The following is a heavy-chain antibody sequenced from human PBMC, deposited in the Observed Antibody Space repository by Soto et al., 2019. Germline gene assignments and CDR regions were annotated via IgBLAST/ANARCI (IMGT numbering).Heavy chain of an antibody. Sequence: ASVKVSCKASGYTFTSYGISWVRQAPGQRLEWMGWINAGNGNTKYSQKFQGRVTFTGDTYASTAYMELSSLRSEDTSVYYCARWLSWSLDYWGQGTLVTVSS. V-gene: IGHV1-3*01. CDR1: GYTFTSYG. D-gene: IGHD5-12*01. CDR2: INAGNGNT. J-gene: IGHJ4*02. CDR3: ARWLSWSLDY.